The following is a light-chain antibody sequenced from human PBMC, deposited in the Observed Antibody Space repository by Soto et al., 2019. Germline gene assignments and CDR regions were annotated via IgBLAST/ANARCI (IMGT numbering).Light chain of an antibody. J-gene: IGKJ5*01. CDR1: QSLLHITGETF. V-gene: IGKV2D-29*02. CDR3: MQSTQLPPT. CDR2: EVS. Sequence: VMTQTALSLSVAPGQTASISCKSSQSLLHITGETFLFWYLQKPGQSPQLLIYEVSTRVSGVPDRFSGSGSGTDVTIEISRVETDDVGIYYCMQSTQLPPTFGQGTSREI.